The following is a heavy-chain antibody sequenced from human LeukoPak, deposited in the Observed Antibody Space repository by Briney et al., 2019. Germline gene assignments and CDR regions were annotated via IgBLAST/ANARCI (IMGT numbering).Heavy chain of an antibody. CDR2: ISSNGDST. Sequence: GGSLRLSCTASGFTFINYSMNWVRQAPGKGLEYVSAISSNGDSTYYANSVKGRFTISRDNSKNTMYLQMNSLRAEDTAVYYCVKKLRYFDWSDYFEYWGQGTLVTVSS. J-gene: IGHJ4*02. D-gene: IGHD3-9*01. V-gene: IGHV3-64*01. CDR3: VKKLRYFDWSDYFEY. CDR1: GFTFINYS.